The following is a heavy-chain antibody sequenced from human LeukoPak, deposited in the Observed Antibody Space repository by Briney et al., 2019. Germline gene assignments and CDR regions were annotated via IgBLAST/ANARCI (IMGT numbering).Heavy chain of an antibody. V-gene: IGHV4-59*12. Sequence: SETLSLTCTVSGASISSYYWSWIRQPPGKGLEWMGYIHYTGTTNYNPSLKSRVTISVDTSKNQFSLKLSSVAAADTAVYYCAREAFHSNSWYGYDHYMDVWGKGTTVTISS. D-gene: IGHD6-13*01. J-gene: IGHJ6*03. CDR1: GASISSYY. CDR2: IHYTGTT. CDR3: AREAFHSNSWYGYDHYMDV.